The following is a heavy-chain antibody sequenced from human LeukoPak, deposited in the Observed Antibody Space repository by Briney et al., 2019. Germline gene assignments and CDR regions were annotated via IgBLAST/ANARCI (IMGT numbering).Heavy chain of an antibody. Sequence: SETLSLTCTVSGRSISSYYWSWIRQPPGKGLEWIGEINHSGSTNYNPSLKSRVTISVDTSKNQFSLKLSSVTAADTAVYYCAREESSPYYYYYYMDVWGKGTTVTVSS. CDR1: GRSISSYY. V-gene: IGHV4-34*01. D-gene: IGHD3-10*01. CDR3: AREESSPYYYYYYMDV. J-gene: IGHJ6*03. CDR2: INHSGST.